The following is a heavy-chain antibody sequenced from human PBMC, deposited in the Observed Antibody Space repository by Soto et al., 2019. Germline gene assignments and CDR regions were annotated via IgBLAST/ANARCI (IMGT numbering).Heavy chain of an antibody. CDR3: ARDREYYYDSSGNYYYHYGLDV. J-gene: IGHJ6*02. CDR1: GYTFTDYG. V-gene: IGHV1-18*04. CDR2: ISGYNGNT. Sequence: ASVKVSCKASGYTFTDYGISWVRQAPGQGLEWMGWISGYNGNTKYAQKFQGRVTMTTDTPTNTAYMELRSLRSDDTAVYYCARDREYYYDSSGNYYYHYGLDVWGQGTTVTVSS. D-gene: IGHD3-22*01.